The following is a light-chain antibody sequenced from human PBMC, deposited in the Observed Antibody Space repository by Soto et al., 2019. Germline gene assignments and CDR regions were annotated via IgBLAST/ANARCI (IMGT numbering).Light chain of an antibody. CDR1: QSVSSSY. J-gene: IGKJ2*01. V-gene: IGKV3-20*01. CDR3: HQYGSSPYT. Sequence: EIVLTQSPGTLSLSPGERATLSCRASQSVSSSYLAWYQQKPGQAPRLLIYGASSRATGIPDRFSGSGSGTDFTLTISRLEPEDFAVYYFHQYGSSPYTFGQRTKLEIK. CDR2: GAS.